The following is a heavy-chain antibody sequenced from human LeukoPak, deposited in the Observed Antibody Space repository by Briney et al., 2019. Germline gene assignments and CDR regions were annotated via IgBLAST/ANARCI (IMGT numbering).Heavy chain of an antibody. CDR3: VRGDGYNWFDS. D-gene: IGHD5-24*01. Sequence: GGSLRLSCEASGFTFSGYWMHWVRQAPAKGLVWVSRINTDGSSTSYADSVKGRFTISRDNAKNTLYLQMNSLRAEDTAVYYCVRGDGYNWFDSWGQGTLVTVSS. CDR2: INTDGSST. V-gene: IGHV3-74*01. J-gene: IGHJ5*01. CDR1: GFTFSGYW.